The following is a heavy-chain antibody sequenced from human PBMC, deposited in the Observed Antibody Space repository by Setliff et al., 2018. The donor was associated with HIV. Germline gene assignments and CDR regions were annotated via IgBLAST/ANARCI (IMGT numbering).Heavy chain of an antibody. CDR3: ARGTLYYDYVWGTPFPFDY. J-gene: IGHJ4*02. V-gene: IGHV4-59*11. CDR2: IYYSGST. Sequence: PSETLSLTCTVSGGSISSHFWSWIRQPPGKGLEWIGSIYYSGSTNYNPSLKSRVTISVVTSKTQFSLKLSSVTAADTAVYYCARGTLYYDYVWGTPFPFDYWGQGTLVTVSS. D-gene: IGHD3-16*01. CDR1: GGSISSHF.